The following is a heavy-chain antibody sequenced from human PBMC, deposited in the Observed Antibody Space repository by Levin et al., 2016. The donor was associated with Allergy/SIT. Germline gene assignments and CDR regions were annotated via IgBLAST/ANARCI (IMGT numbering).Heavy chain of an antibody. V-gene: IGHV3-23*01. J-gene: IGHJ4*02. Sequence: WIRQPPGKGLEWVSAISSSGGSTFYADSVKGRFTISRDNSKSTLYLQMNSLRAEDTAVYYCAKDQGGAGGLEYWGQGTLVTVSS. CDR2: ISSSGGST. CDR3: AKDQGGAGGLEY. D-gene: IGHD3-10*01.